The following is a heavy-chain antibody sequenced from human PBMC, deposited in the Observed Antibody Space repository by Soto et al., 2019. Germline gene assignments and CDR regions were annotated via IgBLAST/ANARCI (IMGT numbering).Heavy chain of an antibody. CDR1: GGAFNNYA. V-gene: IGHV1-69*06. D-gene: IGHD6-6*01. Sequence: GASVKVSCKASGGAFNNYALSWVRQTPGQGLEWMGGIMPIFDTPNYAQKFQGRVTITADKSTSTVYMELSSLRSEDTAVYYCASPEYSSSSNFDYWGQGTLVTVS. CDR3: ASPEYSSSSNFDY. J-gene: IGHJ4*02. CDR2: IMPIFDTP.